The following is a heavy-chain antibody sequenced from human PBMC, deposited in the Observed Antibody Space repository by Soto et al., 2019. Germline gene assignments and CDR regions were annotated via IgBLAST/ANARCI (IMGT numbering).Heavy chain of an antibody. CDR2: ISVYNGHT. J-gene: IGHJ4*02. Sequence: QVHLMQSGAEVKSPGASVRVSCKASGYTFSSYGVSWVRQAPGQGLEFMGWISVYNGHTNYAQKFQGRVTMTTDTSTSTAYMELRSLRSADTAVYFCARCDFCDYVTPLDHWGQGTLVTVSA. CDR3: ARCDFCDYVTPLDH. V-gene: IGHV1-18*01. CDR1: GYTFSSYG. D-gene: IGHD4-17*01.